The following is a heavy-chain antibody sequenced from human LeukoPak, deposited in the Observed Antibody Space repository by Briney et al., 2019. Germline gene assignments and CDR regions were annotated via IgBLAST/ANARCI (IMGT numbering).Heavy chain of an antibody. CDR3: ARDFRVYSGYGIDAFDI. CDR2: ISSSSSYI. V-gene: IGHV3-21*01. Sequence: GGSLRLSCAASGFTFSSYSMNWVRQAPGKGLEWVSSISSSSSYIYYADSVKGRFTISRDNAKNSLYLQMNSLRAEDTAVYYCARDFRVYSGYGIDAFDIWGQGTMVTVSS. CDR1: GFTFSSYS. J-gene: IGHJ3*02. D-gene: IGHD5-12*01.